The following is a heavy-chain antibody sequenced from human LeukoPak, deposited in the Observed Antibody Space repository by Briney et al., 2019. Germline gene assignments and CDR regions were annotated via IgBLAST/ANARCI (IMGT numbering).Heavy chain of an antibody. CDR2: ISGSGGST. CDR1: GFTFSNYA. J-gene: IGHJ3*02. Sequence: GGSLRLSCAASGFTFSNYAMSWVRQAPGKGLEWVSAISGSGGSTYYADSVKGRFTISRDNSKNTLYLQMNSLRAEDTAVYYCAKDYGRRYSYGGDPGAFDIWGQGTMVTVSS. D-gene: IGHD5-18*01. CDR3: AKDYGRRYSYGGDPGAFDI. V-gene: IGHV3-23*01.